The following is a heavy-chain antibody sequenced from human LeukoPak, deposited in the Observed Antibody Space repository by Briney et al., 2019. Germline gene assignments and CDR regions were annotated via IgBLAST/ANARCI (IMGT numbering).Heavy chain of an antibody. V-gene: IGHV3-7*01. J-gene: IGHJ3*02. D-gene: IGHD4-23*01. CDR3: ARFKLDAFDI. Sequence: PGGSLRLSCAASGFTSSSYWMSWVRQAPGKGLEWVANIKQDGSEKYYVDSVKGRFTISRDNAKNSLYLQMNSLRAEDTAVYYCARFKLDAFDIWGQGTMVTVSS. CDR2: IKQDGSEK. CDR1: GFTSSSYW.